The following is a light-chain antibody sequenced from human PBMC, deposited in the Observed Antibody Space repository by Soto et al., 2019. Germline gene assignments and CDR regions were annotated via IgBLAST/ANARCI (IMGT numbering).Light chain of an antibody. CDR1: NIGSTS. J-gene: IGLJ1*01. CDR2: DDR. Sequence: SYELTQPPSVSVAPGQTARITCGGDNIGSTSVHWYQQKPGQAPVLVVYDDRDRPSGIPERFSGSNSGNTATLTISRVEAGDEADYYCQVWDSSSDHPYVFGTGTKLTVL. CDR3: QVWDSSSDHPYV. V-gene: IGLV3-21*02.